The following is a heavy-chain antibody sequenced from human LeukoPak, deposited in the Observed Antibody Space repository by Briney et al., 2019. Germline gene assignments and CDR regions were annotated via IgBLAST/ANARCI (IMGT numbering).Heavy chain of an antibody. CDR1: GFTFSDYF. D-gene: IGHD6-19*01. CDR3: ATTQSSVAGIVGD. J-gene: IGHJ4*02. Sequence: GGSLRLSCAVSGFTFSDYFMTWIRQAPGKGLEWVSYISGSGSNKYYADSVKGRFTISRDNAKNSLYLQMNSLRVEDTAVYYCATTQSSVAGIVGDWGQGTLVTVSS. CDR2: ISGSGSNK. V-gene: IGHV3-11*04.